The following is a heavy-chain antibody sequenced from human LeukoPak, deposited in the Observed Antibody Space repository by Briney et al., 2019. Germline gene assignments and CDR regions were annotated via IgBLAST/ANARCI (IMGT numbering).Heavy chain of an antibody. J-gene: IGHJ4*02. CDR1: GFTFSSYA. CDR2: ISGNGGNT. V-gene: IGHV3-23*01. Sequence: GGSLRLSCAASGFTFSSYAMSWVRQLPGKGLEWVSAISGNGGNTYYADSVKGRFTFSRDNSKNTLYLQMNSLRVEDTALYYCARDGDPRWGQGTLVTVSS. CDR3: ARDGDPR. D-gene: IGHD7-27*01.